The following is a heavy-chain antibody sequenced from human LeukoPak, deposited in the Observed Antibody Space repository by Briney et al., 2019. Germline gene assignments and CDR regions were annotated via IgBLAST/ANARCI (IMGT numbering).Heavy chain of an antibody. V-gene: IGHV4-59*01. CDR1: GGSISSYY. J-gene: IGHJ4*02. CDR2: IGYSGTT. Sequence: PSETLSLTCTISGGSISSYYWSWIRQPPGKGLEWIGYIGYSGTTNYHPSLKSRVTISLDTSKNQFSLKLSSVTAADTAVYYCARDSPWGSGVDHWGQGTLVTVSS. CDR3: ARDSPWGSGVDH. D-gene: IGHD1-26*01.